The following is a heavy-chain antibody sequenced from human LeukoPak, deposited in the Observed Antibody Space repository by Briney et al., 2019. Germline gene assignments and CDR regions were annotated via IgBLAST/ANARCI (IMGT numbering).Heavy chain of an antibody. J-gene: IGHJ4*02. CDR2: IIPIFGTA. V-gene: IGHV1-69*01. Sequence: GSSVKVSYKASGGTFSSYAISWVRQAPGQGLEWMGGIIPIFGTANYAQKFPGRVTITADESTSTAYMELSSLRSEDTAVYYCARSQQLTFDYWGQGTLVTVSS. CDR1: GGTFSSYA. CDR3: ARSQQLTFDY. D-gene: IGHD6-13*01.